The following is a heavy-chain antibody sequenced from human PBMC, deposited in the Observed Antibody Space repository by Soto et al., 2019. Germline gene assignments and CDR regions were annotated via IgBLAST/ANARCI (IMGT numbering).Heavy chain of an antibody. V-gene: IGHV1-2*02. D-gene: IGHD2-15*01. CDR2: INPNSGGT. CDR3: ARVNVVVVAATREYYFDY. CDR1: GYTCTVYY. Sequence: GGSVKVSCKASGYTCTVYYMHCVRRSPLQWLDWMGWINPNSGGTNYAQKFQGRVTMTRDTSISTAYMELSRLRSDDTAVYYCARVNVVVVAATREYYFDYWGQGTLVTVSS. J-gene: IGHJ4*02.